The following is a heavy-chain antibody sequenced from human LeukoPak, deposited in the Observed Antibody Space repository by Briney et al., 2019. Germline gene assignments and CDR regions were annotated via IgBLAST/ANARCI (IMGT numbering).Heavy chain of an antibody. Sequence: SETLSLTCTVSGGSISSSSYYWGWIRQPPGQGLEWIGTIYYSGSTHYNPSLNSRVTISLDTSKNQFSLKVRSMTAADTAVYYCERVHTSGWSSRADAFDIWGQGTLVTVSS. D-gene: IGHD6-19*01. CDR1: GGSISSSSYY. J-gene: IGHJ3*02. CDR3: ERVHTSGWSSRADAFDI. V-gene: IGHV4-39*07. CDR2: IYYSGST.